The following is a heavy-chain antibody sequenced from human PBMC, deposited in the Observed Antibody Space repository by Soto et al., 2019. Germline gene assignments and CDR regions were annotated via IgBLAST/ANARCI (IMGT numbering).Heavy chain of an antibody. CDR3: AKATATGGGAFEV. CDR1: GFICSSYD. Sequence: GGSLRLSCAVSGFICSSYDMSWVRQAPGKGLEWVSTILVSGSTHYEDSVKGRFTISRDTSRNTVYLQMNSLTAGDTAVYYCAKATATGGGAFEVYGQGTMVTVSS. D-gene: IGHD2-8*02. J-gene: IGHJ3*01. CDR2: ILVSGST. V-gene: IGHV3-23*01.